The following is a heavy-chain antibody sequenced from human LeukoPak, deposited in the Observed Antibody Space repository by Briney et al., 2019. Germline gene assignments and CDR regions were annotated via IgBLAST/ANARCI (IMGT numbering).Heavy chain of an antibody. J-gene: IGHJ6*03. D-gene: IGHD6-13*01. V-gene: IGHV3-48*01. Sequence: GGSLRLSCAASGFTFSSYSMNWVRQAPGKGLEWVSYISSSSSTIYYEDSVKGRFTISRDNAKNSLYLQMNRLRAEDTAVYYCAKDRVAAVYYYMDVWGKGTTVTVSS. CDR1: GFTFSSYS. CDR2: ISSSSSTI. CDR3: AKDRVAAVYYYMDV.